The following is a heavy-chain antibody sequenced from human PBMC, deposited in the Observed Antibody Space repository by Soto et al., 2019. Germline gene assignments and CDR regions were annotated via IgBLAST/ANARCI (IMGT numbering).Heavy chain of an antibody. V-gene: IGHV6-1*01. Sequence: QVQLQQSGPGLVKPSQTLSLTCAISGDSVSTNGVAWNWIRLSPSRGLEWLGGTYYRAKWNTDYARSVKSRITINPDTSKNQFSLQSKSVAPEDTAVYYCARGKHSTFDIWGQGTMVTVSS. CDR2: TYYRAKWNT. J-gene: IGHJ3*02. CDR1: GDSVSTNGVA. CDR3: ARGKHSTFDI. D-gene: IGHD6-13*01.